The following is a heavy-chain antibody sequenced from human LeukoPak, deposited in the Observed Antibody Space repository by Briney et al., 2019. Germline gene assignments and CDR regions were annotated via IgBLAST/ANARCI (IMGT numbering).Heavy chain of an antibody. J-gene: IGHJ4*02. Sequence: SSETLSHTCTVSGGSISSYYWNWIRQPPGKGLEWIGYIYYTENTNYNPSLKSRVTISVDTSKSQFSLKLSSVTTADTAVYYCAGDSYGFDYWGQGILVTVSS. CDR2: IYYTENT. V-gene: IGHV4-59*01. CDR3: AGDSYGFDY. D-gene: IGHD5-18*01. CDR1: GGSISSYY.